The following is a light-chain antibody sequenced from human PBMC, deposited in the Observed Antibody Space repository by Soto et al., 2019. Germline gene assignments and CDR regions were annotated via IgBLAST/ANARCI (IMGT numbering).Light chain of an antibody. J-gene: IGKJ1*01. V-gene: IGKV3-20*01. CDR3: QQYGSSPWT. Sequence: EIVLTQSPGTLSLSPGEIATLSCSASQSVSNNYLAWYQQTPGQPTRLLIYAASNRATGIPDRFSGSGSGTEFTLTISSLQPEDVAVYYCQQYGSSPWTFGQGTKVDNK. CDR1: QSVSNNY. CDR2: AAS.